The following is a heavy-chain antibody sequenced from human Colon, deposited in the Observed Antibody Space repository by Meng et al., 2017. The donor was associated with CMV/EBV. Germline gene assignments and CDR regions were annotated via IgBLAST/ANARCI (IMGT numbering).Heavy chain of an antibody. V-gene: IGHV4-59*01. Sequence: SETLSLTCTLSGDSIKKYYWSWIRQPPGKGLEWFGYVQNGGTTNYNPSLRNRVSFSVDTSKNQFSLNLNSVTTADTAVYYCARGKDKLLLWFGETHFMTSFDLWGQGSLVTVSS. CDR2: VQNGGTT. D-gene: IGHD3-10*01. CDR1: GDSIKKYY. CDR3: ARGKDKLLLWFGETHFMTSFDL. J-gene: IGHJ5*02.